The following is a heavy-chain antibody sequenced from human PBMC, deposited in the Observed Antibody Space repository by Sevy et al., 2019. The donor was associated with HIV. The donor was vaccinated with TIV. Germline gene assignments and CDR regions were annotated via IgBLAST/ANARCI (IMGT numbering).Heavy chain of an antibody. CDR3: AKDLWYCMDV. V-gene: IGHV3-30*02. Sequence: GVSLRLSCAASGFTFSSSGMHWLRQAPGNGLEWVTFIGHDANNQQYADSVKGRFAISRDNSKNTIYLQMHSLRVEDTAVYYCAKDLWYCMDVWGKGTTVTVSS. CDR1: GFTFSSSG. J-gene: IGHJ6*03. CDR2: IGHDANNQ. D-gene: IGHD3-10*01.